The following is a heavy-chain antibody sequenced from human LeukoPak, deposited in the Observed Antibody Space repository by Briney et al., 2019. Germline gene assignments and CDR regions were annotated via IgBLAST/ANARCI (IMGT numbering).Heavy chain of an antibody. CDR3: ARDGNDGFGY. CDR1: GFTFSSYW. V-gene: IGHV3-7*05. Sequence: PGGSLRLSCADSGFTFSSYWMSWVRQAPGKGLEWVANIKQDGSEKYYVDSVKGRFTISRDNAKNSLYLQMNSLRAEDTAVYYCARDGNDGFGYWGQGTLVTVSS. CDR2: IKQDGSEK. D-gene: IGHD1-14*01. J-gene: IGHJ4*02.